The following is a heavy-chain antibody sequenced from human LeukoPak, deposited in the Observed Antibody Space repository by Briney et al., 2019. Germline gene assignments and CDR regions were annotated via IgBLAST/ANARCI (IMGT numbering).Heavy chain of an antibody. V-gene: IGHV1-8*02. D-gene: IGHD3-22*01. CDR3: ASGYYYDSSGNWFDP. J-gene: IGHJ5*02. CDR2: MNPNSGNT. CDR1: GYTFTSYG. Sequence: ASVKVSCKASGYTFTSYGISWVRQATGQGLEWMGWMNPNSGNTGYAQKFQGRVTMTRNTSISTAYMELSSLRSEDTAVYYCASGYYYDSSGNWFDPWGQGTLVTVSS.